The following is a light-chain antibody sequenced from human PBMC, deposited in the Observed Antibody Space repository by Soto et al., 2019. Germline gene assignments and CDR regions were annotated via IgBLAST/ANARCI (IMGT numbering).Light chain of an antibody. V-gene: IGKV1-5*03. Sequence: DIQMTQSPSTLSASVGDRVTITCRASQSISVWLAWYQQKAGKAPNLLIYKASRLESGDPSRFSGSGSETEFTLTISGLQPGDSATYYCQQYNSYSPTVGQGTKVDIK. CDR1: QSISVW. CDR2: KAS. J-gene: IGKJ1*01. CDR3: QQYNSYSPT.